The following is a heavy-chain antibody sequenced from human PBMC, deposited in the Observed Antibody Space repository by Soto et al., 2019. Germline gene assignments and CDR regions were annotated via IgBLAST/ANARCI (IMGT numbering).Heavy chain of an antibody. CDR3: ARIRSTGTSYDAFDI. J-gene: IGHJ3*02. Sequence: GGSLRLSCAASGFTFSDYYLSWIRQAPGKGLEWVSYISSSGSTIYYADSVKGRFTISRDNAKNSLYLQMNSLRAEDTAVYYCARIRSTGTSYDAFDIWGQGTMVTVSS. V-gene: IGHV3-11*01. CDR2: ISSSGSTI. CDR1: GFTFSDYY. D-gene: IGHD1-1*01.